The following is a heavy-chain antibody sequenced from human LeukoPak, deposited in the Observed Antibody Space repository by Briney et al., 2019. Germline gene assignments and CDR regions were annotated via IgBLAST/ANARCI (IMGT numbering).Heavy chain of an antibody. CDR2: IYASGST. CDR1: GDSTSSYY. Sequence: SETLSLTCTVSGDSTSSYYWSWIRQPAGKGPEWIGRIYASGSTNYNPSLKSRVTMSLDTSKNQFSLNLSSVTAADTAVYYCARKALPGNWFDPWGQGTLVTVSS. CDR3: ARKALPGNWFDP. J-gene: IGHJ5*02. V-gene: IGHV4-4*07.